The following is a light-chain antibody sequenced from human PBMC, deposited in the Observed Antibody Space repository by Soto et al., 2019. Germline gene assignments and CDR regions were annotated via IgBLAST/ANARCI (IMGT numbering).Light chain of an antibody. CDR2: DVS. V-gene: IGLV2-14*03. CDR3: SSYTSSSTYV. CDR1: SSDVGGYNY. Sequence: QSALTQPASVSRAPGQSISISCTGNSSDVGGYNYVSWYQQQHPGKAPKLLIFDVSNRPSGVSNRFSGSKSANTASLTISGLQSEDEADYYCSSYTSSSTYVFGTGTKVTVL. J-gene: IGLJ1*01.